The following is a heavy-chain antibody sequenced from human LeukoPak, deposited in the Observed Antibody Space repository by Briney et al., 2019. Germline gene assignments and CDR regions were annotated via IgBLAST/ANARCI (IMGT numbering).Heavy chain of an antibody. CDR1: GGSIRSYY. V-gene: IGHV4-4*07. J-gene: IGHJ3*02. CDR2: IYTSGNT. D-gene: IGHD1-26*01. CDR3: ARERGNLRGDAFDI. Sequence: PSETLSLTCTVSGGSIRSYYWTWIRQPAGKGLEWIGRIYTSGNTNYNPSLNSRVTMSVDTSKNQFSLKLSSVTAADTAVYYCARERGNLRGDAFDIWGQGTMVTVSS.